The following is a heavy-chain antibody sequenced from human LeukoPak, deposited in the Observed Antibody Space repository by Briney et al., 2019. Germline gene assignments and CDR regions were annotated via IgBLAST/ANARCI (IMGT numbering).Heavy chain of an antibody. J-gene: IGHJ4*02. Sequence: SETLSLTCTVSGGSLSSGGYYWSWVRPPPRKGLGWVGSIYFSGSPYHNPSLKSRVTMSVDTSKNQFSLKLNSVTAADTAVYFCTRLLHDSRGYYYFDYWGQGTLATVSS. CDR1: GGSLSSGGYY. V-gene: IGHV4-39*01. CDR2: IYFSGSP. CDR3: TRLLHDSRGYYYFDY. D-gene: IGHD3-22*01.